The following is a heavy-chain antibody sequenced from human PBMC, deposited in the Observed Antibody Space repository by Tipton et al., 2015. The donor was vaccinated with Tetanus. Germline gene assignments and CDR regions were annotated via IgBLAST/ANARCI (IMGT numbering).Heavy chain of an antibody. V-gene: IGHV4-59*01. D-gene: IGHD6-19*01. J-gene: IGHJ3*02. CDR2: IHYSGST. CDR1: GASISGYY. CDR3: ARIGWLQQNKPAFDI. Sequence: LRLSCPVSGASISGYYWNWIRQPPGKGLEWIGYIHYSGSTNYSPSLRSRVTLSVDTSKNQFSLKLSSVTAADTAVYYCARIGWLQQNKPAFDIWGQGTVVTVSS.